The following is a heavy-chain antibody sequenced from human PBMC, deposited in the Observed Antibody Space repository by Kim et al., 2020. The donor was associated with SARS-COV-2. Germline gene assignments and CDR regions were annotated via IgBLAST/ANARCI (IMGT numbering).Heavy chain of an antibody. V-gene: IGHV3-7*01. Sequence: GGSLRLSCVASGFTFSRHWMSWVRQAPGKGLEWVANIRQDGSAKQYVDSVKGRFTISRDNAKDSLYLQMNSLRVDDTAVYYCARDGTGSSFAPYDYHTAWGRGTLVTVSS. J-gene: IGHJ5*02. D-gene: IGHD3-16*01. CDR3: ARDGTGSSFAPYDYHTA. CDR1: GFTFSRHW. CDR2: IRQDGSAK.